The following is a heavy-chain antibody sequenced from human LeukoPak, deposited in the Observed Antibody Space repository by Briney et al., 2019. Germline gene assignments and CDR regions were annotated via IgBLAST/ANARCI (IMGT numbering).Heavy chain of an antibody. Sequence: GGSLRLSCAASGFTFSTYAMTWVRQAPGKGLEWVSAISGSGGSTYYVDSVKGRFTISRDNSKNTLYLQMNSLRAEDTAVYYCAKGLDRHIGEPDYWGQGTLVTVSS. V-gene: IGHV3-23*01. CDR3: AKGLDRHIGEPDY. CDR1: GFTFSTYA. CDR2: ISGSGGST. D-gene: IGHD3-10*01. J-gene: IGHJ4*02.